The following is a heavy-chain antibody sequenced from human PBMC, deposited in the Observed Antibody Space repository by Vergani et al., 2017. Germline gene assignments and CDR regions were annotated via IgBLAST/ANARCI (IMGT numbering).Heavy chain of an antibody. CDR1: GFTFSSSA. Sequence: EVQLLESGGGLVQPGGSLRLSCAASGFTFSSSAMSWVRQAPGKGLEWVSAISGSGGSTYYADSVKGRFTIARDNSKNTLYLQMNSLRAEDTAVYYCAKDPLPHRGGIAAAGTTHWGQGTLVTVSS. D-gene: IGHD6-13*01. CDR3: AKDPLPHRGGIAAAGTTH. V-gene: IGHV3-23*01. J-gene: IGHJ4*02. CDR2: ISGSGGST.